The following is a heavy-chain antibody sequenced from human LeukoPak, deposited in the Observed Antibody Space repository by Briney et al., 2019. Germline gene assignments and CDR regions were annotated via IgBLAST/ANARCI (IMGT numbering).Heavy chain of an antibody. D-gene: IGHD2-15*01. Sequence: GGSLRLSCAASGFTFSSYWMSWVRQAPGKGLEWVANIKQDGSEKYYVDSVKGRFTISRDNAKSSLYLQMNSLRAEDTAVYHCADTDYSPDGFDYWGQGTLVTVSS. CDR2: IKQDGSEK. V-gene: IGHV3-7*01. CDR3: ADTDYSPDGFDY. J-gene: IGHJ4*02. CDR1: GFTFSSYW.